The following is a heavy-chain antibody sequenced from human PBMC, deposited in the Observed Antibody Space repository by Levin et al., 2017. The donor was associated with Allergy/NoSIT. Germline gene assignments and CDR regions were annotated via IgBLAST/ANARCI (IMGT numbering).Heavy chain of an antibody. CDR1: GYTFTSYY. V-gene: IGHV1-46*01. J-gene: IGHJ3*02. D-gene: IGHD4-17*01. Sequence: ASVKVSCKASGYTFTSYYMHWVRQAPGQGLEWMGIINPSGGSTSYAQKFQGRVTMTRDTSTSTVYMELSSLRSEDTAVYYCARDKRTLDYGDPPAAFDIWGQGTMVTVSS. CDR2: INPSGGST. CDR3: ARDKRTLDYGDPPAAFDI.